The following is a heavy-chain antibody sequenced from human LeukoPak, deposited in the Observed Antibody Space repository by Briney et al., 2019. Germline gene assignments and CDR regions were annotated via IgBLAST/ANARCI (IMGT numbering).Heavy chain of an antibody. J-gene: IGHJ4*02. V-gene: IGHV3-43D*03. CDR3: AKDSEIAAAGTTPDY. Sequence: GGSLRLSCAASGFTSDDYAMHWVRQAPGKGLEWVSLISWDGGSTYYADSVKGRFTISRDNSKNSLYLQMNSLRAEDTALYYCAKDSEIAAAGTTPDYWGQGTLVTVSS. CDR1: GFTSDDYA. D-gene: IGHD6-13*01. CDR2: ISWDGGST.